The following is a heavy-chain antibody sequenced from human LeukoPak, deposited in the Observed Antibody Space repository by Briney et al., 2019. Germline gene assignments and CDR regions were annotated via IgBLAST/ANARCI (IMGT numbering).Heavy chain of an antibody. V-gene: IGHV3-74*01. J-gene: IGHJ4*02. CDR2: ISPTGSTT. CDR3: ARGPNSNWSGLDF. CDR1: GFSFSGHW. D-gene: IGHD6-6*01. Sequence: GGSLRLSCTASGFSFSGHWMHWARQLPGKGLVWVSRISPTGSTTSYADSVKGRFTVSRDNAKNTLYLQVNNLRAKDTAVYYCARGPNSNWSGLDFWGQGTLVTVSS.